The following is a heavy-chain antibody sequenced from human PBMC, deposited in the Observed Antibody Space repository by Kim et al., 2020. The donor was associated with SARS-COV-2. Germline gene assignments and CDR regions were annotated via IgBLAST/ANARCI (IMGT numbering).Heavy chain of an antibody. CDR3: ARAKSYYNYGMDV. D-gene: IGHD5-12*01. CDR2: VYHSGST. Sequence: SETLSLTCAVSGAVSGDSFSSGNWWTWVRQSPGKGLEWIGEVYHSGSTNYNPSLKSRVTISVDKSRNQFSLRLSSVTAADTAVYYCARAKSYYNYGMDVWGQRTSVTVAS. J-gene: IGHJ6*02. V-gene: IGHV4-4*02. CDR1: GDSFSSGNW.